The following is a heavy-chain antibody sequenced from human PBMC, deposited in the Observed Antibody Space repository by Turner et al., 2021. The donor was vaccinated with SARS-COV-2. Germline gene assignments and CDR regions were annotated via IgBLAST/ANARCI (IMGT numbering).Heavy chain of an antibody. Sequence: QLQLQESGPGLVKPSETLSLTCTVSGGSISSSNYYWGWIRQSPAMGLLWFGNIYDSGVTYYSPSLKSRVLSSVDTSTNQCSLKLSSVTAADTAVYYCARLSTLDSENSVYYHVMDIWGRGTSVTVSS. J-gene: IGHJ6*02. CDR3: ARLSTLDSENSVYYHVMDI. CDR1: GGSISSSNYY. CDR2: IYDSGVT. D-gene: IGHD2-15*01. V-gene: IGHV4-39*01.